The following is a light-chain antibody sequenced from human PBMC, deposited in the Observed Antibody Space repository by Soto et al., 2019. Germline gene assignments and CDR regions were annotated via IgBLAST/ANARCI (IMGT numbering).Light chain of an antibody. CDR3: CSYAGRSTLV. Sequence: QSALTQPASVSGSPGQSITISCTGTSSDVGSYNLVSWYQQHPGKAPKLIIYEGSKRPSGVSNRFSGSKSGNTASLTISGLQAEDEADYYCCSYAGRSTLVFGGGTKVTVL. CDR1: SSDVGSYNL. J-gene: IGLJ2*01. V-gene: IGLV2-23*01. CDR2: EGS.